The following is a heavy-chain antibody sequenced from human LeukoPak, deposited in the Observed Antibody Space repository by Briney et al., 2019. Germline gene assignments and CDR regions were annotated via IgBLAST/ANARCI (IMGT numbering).Heavy chain of an antibody. V-gene: IGHV3-33*01. Sequence: QPGGSLRLSCAASGFTFSSHGMHWVRQSPGKGLEWVAVIWYDGSNKYYADSVRGRFTISRDNSKSTVYLQMDSLRAEDTAVYYCVRWGTGKILDYWGQGTLVTVSS. CDR1: GFTFSSHG. CDR2: IWYDGSNK. CDR3: VRWGTGKILDY. J-gene: IGHJ4*02. D-gene: IGHD3-16*01.